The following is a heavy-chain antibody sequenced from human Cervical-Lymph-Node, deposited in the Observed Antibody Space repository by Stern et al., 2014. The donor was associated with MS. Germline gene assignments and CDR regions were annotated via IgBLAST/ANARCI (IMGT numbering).Heavy chain of an antibody. D-gene: IGHD1-14*01. CDR1: GFTFSSYG. J-gene: IGHJ6*02. Sequence: VQLVESGGGVVQPGRSLRLSCAASGFTFSSYGMHWVRLAPGKGLEWVAVISYDGSNKYYADSVKGRFTISRDNSKNTLYLQMNSLRAEDTAVYYCAKIPYNPPDYYYYYGMDVWGQGTTVTVSS. CDR2: ISYDGSNK. CDR3: AKIPYNPPDYYYYYGMDV. V-gene: IGHV3-30*18.